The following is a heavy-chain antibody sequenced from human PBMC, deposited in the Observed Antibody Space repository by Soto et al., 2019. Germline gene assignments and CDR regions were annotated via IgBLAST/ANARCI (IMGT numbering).Heavy chain of an antibody. CDR3: TRFPSAYKNVLDY. Sequence: QVQLQESGPGLVKPSETLSLTCTVSGGSVSGYYWNWIRQPPGKGLEWIGYIRYTGSTTYNPSLKPRVTMSVAASENQFSRKLSSVTAADTAVYHCTRFPSAYKNVLDYCGQGALVTVSS. J-gene: IGHJ4*02. D-gene: IGHD3-10*02. CDR2: IRYTGST. CDR1: GGSVSGYY. V-gene: IGHV4-59*08.